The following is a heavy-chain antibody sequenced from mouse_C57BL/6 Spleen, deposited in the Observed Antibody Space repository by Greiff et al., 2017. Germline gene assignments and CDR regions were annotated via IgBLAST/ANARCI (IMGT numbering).Heavy chain of an antibody. D-gene: IGHD1-1*01. CDR3: ARGGYGSSYAWFAY. J-gene: IGHJ3*01. CDR1: GYTFTDYY. CDR2: INPNNGGT. V-gene: IGHV1-26*01. Sequence: EVKLQQSGPELVKPGASVKISCKASGYTFTDYYMNWVKQSHGKSLEWIGDINPNNGGTSYNQKFKGKATLTVDKSSSTAYMELRSLTSEDSAVYYCARGGYGSSYAWFAYWGQGTLVTVSA.